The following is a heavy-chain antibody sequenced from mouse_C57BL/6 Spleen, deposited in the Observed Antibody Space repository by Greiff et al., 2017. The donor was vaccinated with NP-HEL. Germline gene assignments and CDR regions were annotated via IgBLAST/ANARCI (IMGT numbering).Heavy chain of an antibody. CDR1: GFTFSDYY. V-gene: IGHV5-12*01. CDR2: ISNGGGST. CDR3: ARRSDFYSLDY. J-gene: IGHJ4*01. D-gene: IGHD2-3*01. Sequence: EVHLVESGGGLVQPGGSLKLSCAASGFTFSDYYMYWVRQTPEKRLEWVAYISNGGGSTYYPDTVKGRSTISRDKSKNTLYLQMSRLKSEDTAMYYWARRSDFYSLDYWGQGTSVTVSS.